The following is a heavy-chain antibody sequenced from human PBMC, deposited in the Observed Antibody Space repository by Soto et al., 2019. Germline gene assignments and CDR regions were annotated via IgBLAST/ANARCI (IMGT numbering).Heavy chain of an antibody. CDR3: ASSYGSGYRAFDY. CDR1: GDTFTFYS. V-gene: IGHV1-69*02. J-gene: IGHJ4*02. D-gene: IGHD3-10*01. CDR2: INPILSMS. Sequence: QVQLVQSGAEVKKPGSSVRVSCKASGDTFTFYSINWVRQAPGLGLEWMGRINPILSMSNYAQRFRGRVTMTADKSTSTAYMELSSLRSEDTAMYYCASSYGSGYRAFDYWGQGALVTVSS.